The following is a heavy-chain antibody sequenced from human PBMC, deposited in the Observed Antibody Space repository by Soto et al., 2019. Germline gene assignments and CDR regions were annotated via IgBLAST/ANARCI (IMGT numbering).Heavy chain of an antibody. V-gene: IGHV3-7*05. D-gene: IGHD2-15*01. CDR1: GFTFNNYY. J-gene: IGHJ4*02. CDR2: INQDGSAK. Sequence: EVQLVESGGGLVQPGGSLRLSCAASGFTFNNYYMVWVRQAPGRGLEWVANINQDGSAKYYVDSVKGRFTISRDDAKSSLYLRINSLSAEDRVTHYCGSGFGGTHGGEGSLVPVSS. CDR3: GSGFGGTH.